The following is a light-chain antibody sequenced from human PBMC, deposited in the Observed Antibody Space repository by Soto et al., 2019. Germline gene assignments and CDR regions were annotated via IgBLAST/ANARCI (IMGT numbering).Light chain of an antibody. Sequence: IVRPQSPATLSVSPGERATLSCRASQSVSSNLAWYQQKPGQAPRLLIYGASTRATGIPARFSGSGSGTDFTLTISRLEPEDFAVYYCQQYGSSPITFGQGTRLEIK. J-gene: IGKJ5*01. CDR2: GAS. CDR1: QSVSSN. V-gene: IGKV3-15*01. CDR3: QQYGSSPIT.